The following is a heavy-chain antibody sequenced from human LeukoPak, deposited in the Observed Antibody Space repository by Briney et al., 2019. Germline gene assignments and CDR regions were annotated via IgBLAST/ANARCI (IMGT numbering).Heavy chain of an antibody. D-gene: IGHD3-22*01. Sequence: SETRSLTCTVAGYSITRGSYWGWLRQPPRKGLEWIANIYHSGSTYYNPSLKSRVTISVDTSKNQFSLKLSSVTAADTAIYYCARVHVNSGYYFGDAFDIWGQGTMVTVSS. CDR3: ARVHVNSGYYFGDAFDI. CDR1: GYSITRGSY. V-gene: IGHV4-38-2*02. CDR2: IYHSGST. J-gene: IGHJ3*02.